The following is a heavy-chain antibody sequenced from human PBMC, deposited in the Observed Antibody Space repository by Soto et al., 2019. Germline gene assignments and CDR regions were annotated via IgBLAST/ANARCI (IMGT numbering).Heavy chain of an antibody. J-gene: IGHJ4*02. D-gene: IGHD4-17*01. Sequence: GGSLRLSCAASGVTFSIYAMSWVRQAPGKGLEWVSAISGSGGSTYYADSVKGRFTISRDNSKNTLYLQMNSLRAEDTAVYYCARGGILAYYETVTTPRCSDSRGQGTPVTVPQ. CDR1: GVTFSIYA. CDR2: ISGSGGST. V-gene: IGHV3-23*01. CDR3: ARGGILAYYETVTTPRCSDS.